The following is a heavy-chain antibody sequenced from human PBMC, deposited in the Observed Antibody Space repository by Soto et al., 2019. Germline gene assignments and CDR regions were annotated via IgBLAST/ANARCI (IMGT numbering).Heavy chain of an antibody. CDR1: GYSFTSYW. J-gene: IGHJ6*02. Sequence: GESLKISCKGSGYSFTSYWIGWVRQMPGKGLEWMGIIYPGDSDTRYSPSFQGQVTSSADKSISSGYVQWSSLKASDTGMSYCAGGGVRGVITRTRDYYGMDVWGQGTTVTVSS. V-gene: IGHV5-51*01. CDR2: IYPGDSDT. D-gene: IGHD3-10*01. CDR3: AGGGVRGVITRTRDYYGMDV.